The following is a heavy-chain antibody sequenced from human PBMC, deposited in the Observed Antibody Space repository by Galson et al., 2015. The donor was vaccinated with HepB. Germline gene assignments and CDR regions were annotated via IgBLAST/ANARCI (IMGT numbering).Heavy chain of an antibody. CDR1: GLAVSNNY. CDR2: FYAAGRT. J-gene: IGHJ4*02. Sequence: SLRLSCAATGLAVSNNYISWVRQAPGKGLEWVAAFYAAGRTYYADHVKGRFTISRDISHNAVFLQMNSLRAEDTGLYYCSTEQQNRGRPPFYFDNWGQGTLVTVST. D-gene: IGHD1-1*01. V-gene: IGHV3-53*01. CDR3: STEQQNRGRPPFYFDN.